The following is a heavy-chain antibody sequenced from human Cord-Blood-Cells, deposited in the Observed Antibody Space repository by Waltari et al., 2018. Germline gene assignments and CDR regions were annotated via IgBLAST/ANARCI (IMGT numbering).Heavy chain of an antibody. CDR3: ARIRSSSSWFDP. V-gene: IGHV2-70*01. D-gene: IGHD6-6*01. J-gene: IGHJ5*02. Sequence: QVTLRESGPALVKPTQTLTLTCTFSGFSLRTSGMCVSWIRQPPGKALEWLALIDWDDDKYYSTSLKTRLTISKDTSKNQVVLTMTNMDPVDTATYYCARIRSSSSWFDPWGQGTLVTVSS. CDR2: IDWDDDK. CDR1: GFSLRTSGMC.